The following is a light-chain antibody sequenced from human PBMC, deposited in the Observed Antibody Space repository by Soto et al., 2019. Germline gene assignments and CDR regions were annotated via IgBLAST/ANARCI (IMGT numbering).Light chain of an antibody. Sequence: QPVLTQPRSVSGSPGQSVTISCTGTSSDIAAYNYVSWHQQHPGKAPKLVIYDVTQRPSGVPDRFSASKSGITASLTISGLQAEDEADYYCCSYAAGDSFKFGGGTKLTVL. CDR1: SSDIAAYNY. V-gene: IGLV2-11*01. CDR3: CSYAAGDSFK. J-gene: IGLJ2*01. CDR2: DVT.